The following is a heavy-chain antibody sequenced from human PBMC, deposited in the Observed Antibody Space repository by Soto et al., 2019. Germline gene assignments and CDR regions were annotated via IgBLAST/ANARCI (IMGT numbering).Heavy chain of an antibody. Sequence: GGSLRLSCAASGFTFSSYARSWVRQASGKGLEWVGRIRSKANSYATAYAASVEGRFTISRDDSKNTAYLQMNSLKPEDTAVYYCTRPPEDWYYYDSSGYSNAFDIWGQGAMVTVSS. CDR3: TRPPEDWYYYDSSGYSNAFDI. J-gene: IGHJ3*02. D-gene: IGHD3-22*01. CDR2: IRSKANSYAT. CDR1: GFTFSSYA. V-gene: IGHV3-73*01.